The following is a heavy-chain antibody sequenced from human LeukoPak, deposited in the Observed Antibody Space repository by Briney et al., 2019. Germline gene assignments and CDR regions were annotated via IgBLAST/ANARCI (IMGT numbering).Heavy chain of an antibody. CDR3: AKDIFFRAGHDAFDI. CDR2: ISYDGSNK. D-gene: IGHD3-3*01. Sequence: GGSLRLSCAASGFTFSSYAMHWVRQAPGKGLEWVAVISYDGSNKYYADSVKGRFTISRDNSKNSLYLQMNSLRAEDTALYYCAKDIFFRAGHDAFDIWGQGTMVTVSS. CDR1: GFTFSSYA. J-gene: IGHJ3*02. V-gene: IGHV3-30-3*01.